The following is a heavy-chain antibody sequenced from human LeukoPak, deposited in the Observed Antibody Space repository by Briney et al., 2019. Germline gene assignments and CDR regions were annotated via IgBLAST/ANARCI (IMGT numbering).Heavy chain of an antibody. Sequence: PGGSLRLSCAASGFTFDDYTMSWARQAPGKGLEWVALISWDADNTYYADSVKGRFTISRDNSKNSLYLQMNSLRTEDTALYYCTKGNSIAVSAFFDYWPQGTLVTVSS. V-gene: IGHV3-43*01. D-gene: IGHD6-19*01. CDR1: GFTFDDYT. CDR2: ISWDADNT. CDR3: TKGNSIAVSAFFDY. J-gene: IGHJ4*02.